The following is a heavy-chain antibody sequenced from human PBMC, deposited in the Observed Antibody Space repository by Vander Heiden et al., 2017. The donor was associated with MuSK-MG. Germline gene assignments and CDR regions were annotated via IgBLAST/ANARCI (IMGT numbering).Heavy chain of an antibody. CDR1: GFTFSSYA. Sequence: EGQLLESGGGLIQPGGSVRLSCAASGFTFSSYAMSWVRQAPGKGLEWVSSISIRGGDTYYANSVKGRFTISRDNSENTLYLQMNSLRADDTATYYCAKYGYSGYGDFDYWGQGTLVSVSS. J-gene: IGHJ4*02. CDR2: ISIRGGDT. D-gene: IGHD5-12*01. V-gene: IGHV3-23*01. CDR3: AKYGYSGYGDFDY.